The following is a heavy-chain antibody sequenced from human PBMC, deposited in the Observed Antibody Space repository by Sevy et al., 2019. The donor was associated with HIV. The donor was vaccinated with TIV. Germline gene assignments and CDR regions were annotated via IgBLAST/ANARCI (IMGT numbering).Heavy chain of an antibody. CDR3: VREGLGGYSYSLDY. D-gene: IGHD5-18*01. V-gene: IGHV3-7*01. J-gene: IGHJ4*01. Sequence: GGSLRLSCAASGFSFSIYWMSWVRQAPGKGLEWVATMKQDGSEEDYVDSVKGRFTISRDNAKNSLFLKMNSLSAEDTAVYYCVREGLGGYSYSLDYWGNGTLVTVSS. CDR2: MKQDGSEE. CDR1: GFSFSIYW.